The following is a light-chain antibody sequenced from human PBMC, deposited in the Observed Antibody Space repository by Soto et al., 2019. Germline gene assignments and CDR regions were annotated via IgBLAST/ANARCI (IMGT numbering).Light chain of an antibody. CDR2: EGT. V-gene: IGLV2-23*01. CDR1: SSDVGTYNL. CDR3: GSSAGYTTTV. Sequence: QSVLTQPASVSWSPGQSITISCTGTSSDVGTYNLVSWYQQHPGQAPKLIIYEGTTRPSWVYIRFSGSKSGNTAALTISGLQDEDEAAYYCGSSAGYTTTVFGGGTKVTVL. J-gene: IGLJ2*01.